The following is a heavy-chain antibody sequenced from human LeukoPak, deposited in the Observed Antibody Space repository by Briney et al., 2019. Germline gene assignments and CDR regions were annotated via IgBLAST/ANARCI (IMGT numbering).Heavy chain of an antibody. Sequence: GGSLRLSCAASGFTLSSNAMTWVRKAPGKGLEWVSAISGSGVSTYYADSVKGRFTISRDNSKNTLYLQMNSLGAEDTAVYYCAKDPQYYDFWSGCSYNWFDPWGQGTLVTVSS. CDR3: AKDPQYYDFWSGCSYNWFDP. J-gene: IGHJ5*02. CDR2: ISGSGVST. V-gene: IGHV3-23*01. CDR1: GFTLSSNA. D-gene: IGHD3-3*01.